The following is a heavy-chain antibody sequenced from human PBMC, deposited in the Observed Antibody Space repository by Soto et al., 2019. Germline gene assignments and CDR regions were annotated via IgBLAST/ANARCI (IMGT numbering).Heavy chain of an antibody. Sequence: WASVKVSCKASGYTFTGYYMHWVRQAPGQRLEWMGWINPNSGGTNYAQKFQGRVTMTRDTSISTAYMELSRLRSDDTALYYCARVNYDILTGYFPHYYGMDVWGQGTTVTVSS. CDR1: GYTFTGYY. J-gene: IGHJ6*02. CDR2: INPNSGGT. V-gene: IGHV1-2*02. CDR3: ARVNYDILTGYFPHYYGMDV. D-gene: IGHD3-9*01.